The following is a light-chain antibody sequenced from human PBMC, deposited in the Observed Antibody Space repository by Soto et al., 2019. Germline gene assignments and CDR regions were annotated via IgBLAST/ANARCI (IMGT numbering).Light chain of an antibody. Sequence: QSVLTQPPSVSAAPGQKVTISCSGSSSNIGSNFGSWYQQLPGTAPTLLIYDNDKRPSGIPDRFSGSKSGTSATLGITGLQTGDEADYYCGTWDSSLSAVVFGGGTKLTVL. CDR3: GTWDSSLSAVV. CDR1: SSNIGSNF. CDR2: DND. J-gene: IGLJ3*02. V-gene: IGLV1-51*01.